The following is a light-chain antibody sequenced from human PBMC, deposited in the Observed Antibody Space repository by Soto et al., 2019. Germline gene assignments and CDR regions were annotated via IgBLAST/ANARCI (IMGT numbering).Light chain of an antibody. V-gene: IGKV3-11*01. CDR1: QSVRSY. CDR2: DAS. CDR3: DLNNNWRPN. Sequence: EVVLTQSPATLSLSPGERATLSCRASQSVRSYVAWYQQKPGQAPRLLIYDASNRATGIPARISGSGSGTDFSSTISRLEAEDGAVVYCDLNNNWRPNIGQVSKLEIK. J-gene: IGKJ2*01.